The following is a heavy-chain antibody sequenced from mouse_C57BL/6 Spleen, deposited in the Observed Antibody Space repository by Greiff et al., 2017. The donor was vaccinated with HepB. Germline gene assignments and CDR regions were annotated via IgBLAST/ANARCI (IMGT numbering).Heavy chain of an antibody. CDR1: GYAFSSYW. V-gene: IGHV1-80*01. CDR2: IYPGDGDT. J-gene: IGHJ3*01. Sequence: VKLMESGAELVKPGASVKISCKASGYAFSSYWMNWVKQRPGKGLEWIGQIYPGDGDTNYNGKFKGKATLTADKSSSTAYMQLSSLTSEDSAVYFCARVDDLKAWFAYWGQGTLVTVSA. CDR3: ARVDDLKAWFAY. D-gene: IGHD2-3*01.